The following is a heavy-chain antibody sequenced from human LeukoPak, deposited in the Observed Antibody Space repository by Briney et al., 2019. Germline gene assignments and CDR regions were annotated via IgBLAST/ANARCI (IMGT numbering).Heavy chain of an antibody. CDR3: AKVIWASVFGPPDFDY. CDR2: MGGGGAST. D-gene: IGHD3-3*01. Sequence: GGSLRLSCAASGFPFSSYAMSWVRQAPGTGLQWVSSMGGGGASTYYADSVKGRFIISRDNSKNTLFLQMNSLRAEDTAVYYCAKVIWASVFGPPDFDYWGQGTLVTVSS. CDR1: GFPFSSYA. V-gene: IGHV3-23*01. J-gene: IGHJ4*02.